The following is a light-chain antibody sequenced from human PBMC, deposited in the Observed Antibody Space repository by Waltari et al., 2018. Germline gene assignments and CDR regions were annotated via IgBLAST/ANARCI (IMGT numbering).Light chain of an antibody. J-gene: IGLJ2*01. Sequence: QSALTQPPSASGSPGQSVTISCTGTSTDVGVYNYVSWYQQHPGKAPKLMSYEVSNRPPGVTARFSGSKAGNTASLTVSGLQAEDEADYYCSSYAGSDNLIFGGGTKLTVL. V-gene: IGLV2-8*01. CDR1: STDVGVYNY. CDR2: EVS. CDR3: SSYAGSDNLI.